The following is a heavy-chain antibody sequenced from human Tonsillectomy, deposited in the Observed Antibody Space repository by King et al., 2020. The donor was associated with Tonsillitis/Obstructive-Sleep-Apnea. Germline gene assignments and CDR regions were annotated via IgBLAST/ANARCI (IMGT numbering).Heavy chain of an antibody. CDR2: IRTKANSYAT. CDR1: GFTFSGSA. CDR3: TRRSSASISNWFDP. V-gene: IGHV3-73*02. J-gene: IGHJ5*02. D-gene: IGHD6-6*01. Sequence: VQLVESGGGLVQPGGSLKLSCVASGFTFSGSAMHWVRQASGKGLEWVGRIRTKANSYATTYAASVKGRFTISRDDSKNTAYLKMHSLKTEDTAVYYCTRRSSASISNWFDPWGQGTLVTVSS.